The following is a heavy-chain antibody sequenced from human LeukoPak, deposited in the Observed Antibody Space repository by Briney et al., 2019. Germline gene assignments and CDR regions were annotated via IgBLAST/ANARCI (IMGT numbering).Heavy chain of an antibody. V-gene: IGHV3-7*01. D-gene: IGHD4-23*01. CDR2: IKQDGSEK. CDR1: GFTFSSYW. J-gene: IGHJ4*02. CDR3: ATIPRWGVVTSDY. Sequence: GGSLRLSCAASGFTFSSYWMSWVRQAPGKGLEWVANIKQDGSEKYYVDSVKGRFTISRDNAKDSLYLQMNSLRAEDTAVYYCATIPRWGVVTSDYWGQGTLVTVSS.